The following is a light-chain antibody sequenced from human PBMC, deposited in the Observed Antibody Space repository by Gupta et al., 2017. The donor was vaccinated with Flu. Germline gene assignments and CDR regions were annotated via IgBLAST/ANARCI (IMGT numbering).Light chain of an antibody. J-gene: IGLJ3*02. CDR1: SSDVGSYNR. Sequence: CTGTSSDVGSYNRVSWYQQPPGTAPKLMIYEVSNRPSGVPDRFSGSKSGNTASLTISGLQAEDEADYYCSSYTSSSTWVFGGGTKLTVL. V-gene: IGLV2-18*02. CDR2: EVS. CDR3: SSYTSSSTWV.